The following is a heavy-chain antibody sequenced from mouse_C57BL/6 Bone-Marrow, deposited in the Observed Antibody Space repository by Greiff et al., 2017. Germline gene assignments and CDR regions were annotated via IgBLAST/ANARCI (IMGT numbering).Heavy chain of an antibody. CDR1: GFTFSDYY. J-gene: IGHJ1*03. D-gene: IGHD1-1*01. CDR3: ARDRGYGSSYVGGYWYFDV. CDR2: INYDGSST. V-gene: IGHV5-16*01. Sequence: EVKLVESEGGLVQPGSSMKLSCTASGFTFSDYYMAWVRQVPEKGLEWVANINYDGSSTYYLDSLKSRFIISRDNAKNILYLQMSSLKSEDTATYYCARDRGYGSSYVGGYWYFDVWGTGTTVTVSS.